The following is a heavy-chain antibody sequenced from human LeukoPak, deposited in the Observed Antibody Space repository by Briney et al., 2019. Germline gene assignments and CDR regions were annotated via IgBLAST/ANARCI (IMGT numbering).Heavy chain of an antibody. Sequence: GASVKVSCKASGYTFTGYYMHWVRQAPGQGLEWMGWINPNSGGTNYAQKFQGWVTMTRDTSISTAYMELSRLRSDDTAVYYCARLRRASPPYFDYWGQGTLVTVSS. V-gene: IGHV1-2*04. CDR2: INPNSGGT. J-gene: IGHJ4*02. CDR1: GYTFTGYY. CDR3: ARLRRASPPYFDY. D-gene: IGHD2-2*01.